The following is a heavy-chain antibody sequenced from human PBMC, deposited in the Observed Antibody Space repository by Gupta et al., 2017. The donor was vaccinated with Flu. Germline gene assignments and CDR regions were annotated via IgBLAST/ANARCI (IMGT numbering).Heavy chain of an antibody. CDR1: GASISSGTYY. CDR2: VHHTGES. V-gene: IGHV4-39*01. J-gene: IGHJ4*02. Sequence: QVQLQESGPGLLKPAETLSLSCTVSGASISSGTYYWAWIRQPPGKGLEWIGSVHHTGESFHNPSVKSRLSTSADTSKNQISLNLTSVTAADTAVYYCARQGVNWGLRGYFDSWGQGVLVTVSS. CDR3: ARQGVNWGLRGYFDS. D-gene: IGHD2-21*01.